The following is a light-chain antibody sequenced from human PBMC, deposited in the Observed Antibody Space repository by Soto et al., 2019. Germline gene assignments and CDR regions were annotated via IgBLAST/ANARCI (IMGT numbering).Light chain of an antibody. CDR1: HTISSW. V-gene: IGKV1-5*03. Sequence: DIPMTQSPSTLSGPARQRXTLXFRASHTISSWLAWYQQKPGKAPKLLIYKASTLKSGVPSRFSGSGSGTEFTLTTSSLQPDDFATYYCQHYNSYSEAFGQGTKVDIK. J-gene: IGKJ1*01. CDR3: QHYNSYSEA. CDR2: KAS.